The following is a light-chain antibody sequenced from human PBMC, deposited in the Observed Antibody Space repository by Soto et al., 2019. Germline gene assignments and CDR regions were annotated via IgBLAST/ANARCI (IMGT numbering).Light chain of an antibody. CDR3: QQYTNWPYT. V-gene: IGKV3-15*01. CDR2: GAS. J-gene: IGKJ2*01. Sequence: EIVMMQSPSTLSVSPRDRATLSCRASQALGNNLAWYQHKPGQAPKLLIYGASTRATGVPVRFSGSGSETEFTLSISILQSDDLAVYYCQQYTNWPYTFGQGTKLEIE. CDR1: QALGNN.